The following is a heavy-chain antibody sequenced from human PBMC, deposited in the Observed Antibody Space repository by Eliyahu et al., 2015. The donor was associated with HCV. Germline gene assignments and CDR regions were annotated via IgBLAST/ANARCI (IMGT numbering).Heavy chain of an antibody. CDR1: GFTFXNYW. CDR2: IKPDGSEK. CDR3: ARGDYYDSSGNYIDAFDI. V-gene: IGHV3-7*03. Sequence: EVQLVESGGGLVQPGGSLRLSCAASGFTFXNYWMSWFRQAPGKGLEWVANIKPDGSEKYSVDSVKGRFTISRDNAKNSLFLQMDSLRAEDTAIYYCARGDYYDSSGNYIDAFDIWGQGTMVTVSS. J-gene: IGHJ3*02. D-gene: IGHD3-22*01.